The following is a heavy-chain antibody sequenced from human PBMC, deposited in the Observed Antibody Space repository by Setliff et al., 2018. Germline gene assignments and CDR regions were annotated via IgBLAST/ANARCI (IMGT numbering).Heavy chain of an antibody. Sequence: PSETLSLTCIVSGVSVSRHYWSWIRQPPGKGLEWIGYIYTSGSTNYNPSLKSRVTISVDTSKNQFSLKLSSVTAADTAVYYCARGPQRGYSYGYIDYWGQGTLVTVSS. CDR1: GVSVSRHY. J-gene: IGHJ4*02. CDR3: ARGPQRGYSYGYIDY. D-gene: IGHD5-18*01. V-gene: IGHV4-4*08. CDR2: IYTSGST.